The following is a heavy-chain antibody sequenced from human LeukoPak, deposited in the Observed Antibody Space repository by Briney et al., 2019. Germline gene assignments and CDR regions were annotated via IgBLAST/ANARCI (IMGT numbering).Heavy chain of an antibody. D-gene: IGHD6-13*01. CDR3: ARGGSSSWYAHNWFDP. Sequence: SETLSLTCTVSGGSISSYYRSWIRHPAGKGLEWIGRIYTSGSTNYNPSLKSRVTMSVDTSKNQFSLKLSSVTAADTAVYYCARGGSSSWYAHNWFDPWGQGTLVTVSS. CDR1: GGSISSYY. CDR2: IYTSGST. J-gene: IGHJ5*02. V-gene: IGHV4-4*07.